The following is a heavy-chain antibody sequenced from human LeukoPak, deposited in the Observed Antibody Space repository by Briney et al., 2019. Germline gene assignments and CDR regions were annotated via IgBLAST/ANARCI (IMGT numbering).Heavy chain of an antibody. D-gene: IGHD4-17*01. Sequence: GASVKVSCKASGGTFSSYATSWVRQAPGQGLEWMGRIIPIFGTANYAQKFQGRVTITTDESTSTAYMELSSLRSEDTAVYYCATPDYGDWGYAFDIWGQGTMVTVSS. J-gene: IGHJ3*02. CDR3: ATPDYGDWGYAFDI. CDR1: GGTFSSYA. CDR2: IIPIFGTA. V-gene: IGHV1-69*05.